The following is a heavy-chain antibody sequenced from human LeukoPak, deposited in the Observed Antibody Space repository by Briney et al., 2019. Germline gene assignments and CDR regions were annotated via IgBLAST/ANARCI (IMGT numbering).Heavy chain of an antibody. V-gene: IGHV3-30*18. Sequence: PGGSLRLSCAASGFSFSSYETNWVRQAPGKGLEWVAVISYDGSNKYYADSVKGRFTISRDNSKNTLYLQMNSLRAEDTAVYYCAKDRSTYYYDSSGYYPDAFDIWGQGTMVTVSS. CDR3: AKDRSTYYYDSSGYYPDAFDI. D-gene: IGHD3-22*01. CDR1: GFSFSSYE. J-gene: IGHJ3*02. CDR2: ISYDGSNK.